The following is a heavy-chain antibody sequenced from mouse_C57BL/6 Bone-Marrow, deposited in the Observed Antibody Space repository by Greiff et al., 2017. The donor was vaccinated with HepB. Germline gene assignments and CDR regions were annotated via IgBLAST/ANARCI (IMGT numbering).Heavy chain of an antibody. CDR1: GYSITSGYY. Sequence: EVKLVESGPGLVKPSQSLSLTCSVTGYSITSGYYWNWIRQFPGNTLEWMGYISYDGSNNYNPSLKNRISITRDTSKNQLFLKLNSVTTEDTATYYCARGLRRFAYWGQGTLVTVSA. V-gene: IGHV3-6*01. J-gene: IGHJ3*01. CDR3: ARGLRRFAY. CDR2: ISYDGSN.